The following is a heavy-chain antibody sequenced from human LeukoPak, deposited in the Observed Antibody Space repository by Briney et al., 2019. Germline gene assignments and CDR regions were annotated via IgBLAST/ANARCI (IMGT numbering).Heavy chain of an antibody. CDR3: ARELHSYGSNWFDP. J-gene: IGHJ5*02. D-gene: IGHD5-18*01. V-gene: IGHV3-48*01. CDR2: ISSSSSTI. Sequence: PGGSLRLSCAASGFTFGSYEMNWVRQAPGKGLEWVSYISSSSSTIYYADSVKGRFTISRDNAKNSLYLQMNSLRAEDTAVYYCARELHSYGSNWFDPWGQGTLVTVSS. CDR1: GFTFGSYE.